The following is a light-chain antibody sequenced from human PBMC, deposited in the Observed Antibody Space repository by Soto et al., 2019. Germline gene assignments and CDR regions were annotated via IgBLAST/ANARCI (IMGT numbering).Light chain of an antibody. Sequence: AIQMTQSPSSLSASVGDRVTITFRASQGIRNDLGWYQQKPGKAPKLLIYATSSLQSGVPSRFSGSGSGTDFTLTISSLQPEDFGTYYCQQAISFPITFGQGTRLEIK. V-gene: IGKV1-6*01. CDR2: ATS. J-gene: IGKJ5*01. CDR1: QGIRND. CDR3: QQAISFPIT.